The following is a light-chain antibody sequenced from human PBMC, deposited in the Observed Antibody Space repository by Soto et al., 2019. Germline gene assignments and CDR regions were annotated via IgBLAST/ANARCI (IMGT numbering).Light chain of an antibody. CDR1: QSVSSY. CDR2: GAS. Sequence: EIVLTQSPGTLSLSPGERATLSCRASQSVSSYLAWYQQKPGQAPRLLIYGASSRATGIPDRFSGSGSGTDFTLTISRLAPEDFAVYYCQQYGSSPRTFGQGTKVEIK. CDR3: QQYGSSPRT. V-gene: IGKV3-20*01. J-gene: IGKJ1*01.